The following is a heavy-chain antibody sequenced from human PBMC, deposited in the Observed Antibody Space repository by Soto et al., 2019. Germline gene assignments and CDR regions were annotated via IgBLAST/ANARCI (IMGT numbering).Heavy chain of an antibody. J-gene: IGHJ4*02. Sequence: EVQLVESGGGLVEPGGSLRLSCTASGFTFSNTCMNWVRQAPGKGLEWIGRIESKTDGGTTDYAAPVKGRFTISRDDSKNTLYLQMNSLKTEDTAVYYCATDYYASVQLFGYFDFWGQGTLAIVSS. CDR3: ATDYYASVQLFGYFDF. CDR2: IESKTDGGTT. V-gene: IGHV3-15*04. CDR1: GFTFSNTC. D-gene: IGHD3-10*01.